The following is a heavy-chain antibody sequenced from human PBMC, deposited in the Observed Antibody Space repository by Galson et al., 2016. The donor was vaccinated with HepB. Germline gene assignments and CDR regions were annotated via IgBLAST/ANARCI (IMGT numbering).Heavy chain of an antibody. Sequence: SVKVSCKASGYTFTSYGISWVRQAPGKGLEWMGWISPYNGDTNYAQWSQGRVTLTTDTSTTTVYLELSSLGSDDTAVYYCARKPPGGALDVWGQGTTVTVSS. CDR1: GYTFTSYG. CDR3: ARKPPGGALDV. J-gene: IGHJ6*02. D-gene: IGHD3-16*01. V-gene: IGHV1-18*01. CDR2: ISPYNGDT.